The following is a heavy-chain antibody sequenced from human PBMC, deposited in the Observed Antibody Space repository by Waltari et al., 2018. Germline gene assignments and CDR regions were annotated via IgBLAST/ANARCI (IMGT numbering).Heavy chain of an antibody. CDR3: ASSRTAMVKVFDY. D-gene: IGHD5-18*01. V-gene: IGHV4-38-2*02. CDR1: GYSISSGYY. CDR2: IYHSGST. Sequence: QVQLQESGPGLVKPSETLSLTCTVPGYSISSGYYWGGIRQPPGKGLEWIGSIYHSGSTYYNPSLKSRVTISVDTSKNQFSLKLSSVTAADTAVYYCASSRTAMVKVFDYWGQGTLVTVSS. J-gene: IGHJ4*02.